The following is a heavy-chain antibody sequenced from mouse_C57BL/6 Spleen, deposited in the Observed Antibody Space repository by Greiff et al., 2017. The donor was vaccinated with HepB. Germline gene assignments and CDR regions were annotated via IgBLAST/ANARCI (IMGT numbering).Heavy chain of an antibody. CDR3: TAHRTAFDY. V-gene: IGHV6-3*01. Sequence: EVKLQESGGGLVQPGGSMKLSCVASGFTFSNYWMNWVRRSPEKGLEWVAQIRLKSDNYATHYAESVKGRFTISRDDSKSSVYLQMNNLRAEDTGIYYCTAHRTAFDYWGQGTTLTVSS. CDR2: IRLKSDNYAT. J-gene: IGHJ2*01. CDR1: GFTFSNYW.